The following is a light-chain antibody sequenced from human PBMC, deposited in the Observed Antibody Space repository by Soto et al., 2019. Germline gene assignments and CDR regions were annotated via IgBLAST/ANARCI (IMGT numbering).Light chain of an antibody. Sequence: EIVLTQSPGTLSLSPGERGTVSCTASQSLSSSYLAWYQQKPGQAPRLLIHGASSRATGIPDRFSGSGSGTDFTLTISRLEPEDFAVYYCQQYGNSPYTFGQGTKLEIK. CDR2: GAS. J-gene: IGKJ2*01. CDR3: QQYGNSPYT. CDR1: QSLSSSY. V-gene: IGKV3-20*01.